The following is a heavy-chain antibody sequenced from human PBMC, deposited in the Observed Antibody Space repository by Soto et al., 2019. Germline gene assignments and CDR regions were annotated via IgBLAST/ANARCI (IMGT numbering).Heavy chain of an antibody. CDR2: IIPIFGTT. Sequence: QEQLVQSGAEVKKPGSSVKVSCKDSGGLFSSFAISWVRQAPGQGLEWMGGIIPIFGTTNYAQKFQGRVANNAAASTNTAYMELSHLKSDVTDWYFWAKGGGPYLRFIDFWGQGTQVTVSS. CDR3: AKGGGPYLRFIDF. CDR1: GGLFSSFA. V-gene: IGHV1-69*01. J-gene: IGHJ4*02. D-gene: IGHD3-10*01.